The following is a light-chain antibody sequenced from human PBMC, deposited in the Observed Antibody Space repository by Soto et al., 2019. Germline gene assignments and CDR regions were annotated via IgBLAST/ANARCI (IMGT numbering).Light chain of an antibody. Sequence: EIVLTQSPVTLSVSPGERATLSCRASQSISTTLVWYQQKPGQAPMLLIYGASTRATGVPARFSGSGSGTEFTLTISSLQSEDFAVYYCQQYNSWVTFGGGTKVEIK. V-gene: IGKV3-15*01. CDR1: QSISTT. CDR2: GAS. J-gene: IGKJ4*01. CDR3: QQYNSWVT.